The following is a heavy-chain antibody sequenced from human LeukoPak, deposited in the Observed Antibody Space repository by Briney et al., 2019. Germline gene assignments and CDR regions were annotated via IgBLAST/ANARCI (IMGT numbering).Heavy chain of an antibody. J-gene: IGHJ4*02. D-gene: IGHD3-10*01. CDR2: ISGSGGST. Sequence: QPGGSLRLSCAASGFTFSSYAMSWVRQAPGRGLEWVSAISGSGGSTYYADSVKGRFTISRDNSKNTLYLQMNSLRAEDTALYYCAKDRSYYYGSGGIDYWGQGTLVTVSS. CDR1: GFTFSSYA. V-gene: IGHV3-23*01. CDR3: AKDRSYYYGSGGIDY.